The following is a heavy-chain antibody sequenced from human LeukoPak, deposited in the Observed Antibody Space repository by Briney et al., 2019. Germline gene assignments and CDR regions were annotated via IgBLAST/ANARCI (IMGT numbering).Heavy chain of an antibody. CDR3: ARDLYSGSYPPCPDY. J-gene: IGHJ4*02. Sequence: EASVKVSCKVSGYTLTELSMHWVRQAPGKGLEWMGGFDPEDGETIYAQKLQGRVTMTTDTSTSTAYVELRSLRSDDTAVYYCARDLYSGSYPPCPDYWGQGTLVTVSS. V-gene: IGHV1-24*01. D-gene: IGHD1-26*01. CDR2: FDPEDGET. CDR1: GYTLTELS.